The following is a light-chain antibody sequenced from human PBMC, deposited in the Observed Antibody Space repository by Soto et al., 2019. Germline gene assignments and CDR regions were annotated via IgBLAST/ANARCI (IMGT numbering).Light chain of an antibody. CDR2: EGS. CDR1: SSDVGSYNL. V-gene: IGLV2-23*01. Sequence: QSVLTQPASVSGSPGQSITISCTGTSSDVGSYNLVSWYQQHPGKAPKLMIYEGSKRPSGVSNRFSDSKSGNTASLTISGLQAEDEADYYCCSYAGSSTYVFGTGTKATVL. CDR3: CSYAGSSTYV. J-gene: IGLJ1*01.